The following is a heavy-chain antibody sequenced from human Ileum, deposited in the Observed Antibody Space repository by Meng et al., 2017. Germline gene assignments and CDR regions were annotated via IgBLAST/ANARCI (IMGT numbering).Heavy chain of an antibody. J-gene: IGHJ4*02. CDR3: VGMCVSGRCPDC. V-gene: IGHV4-59*01. Sequence: SETLSLTCSVSGASITEYHWTWIRQPPGKGLEWIGYVHHSGNSKYSPSLKSRVTMAVDTSKNHFSLKLTSVTAADTAFYYCVGMCVSGRCPDCWGQGTLVTVSS. D-gene: IGHD2-15*01. CDR1: GASITEYH. CDR2: VHHSGNS.